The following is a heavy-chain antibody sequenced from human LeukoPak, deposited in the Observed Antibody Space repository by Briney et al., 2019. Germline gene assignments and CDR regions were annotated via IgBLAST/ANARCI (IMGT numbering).Heavy chain of an antibody. V-gene: IGHV1-18*01. CDR1: GYTFTSYD. J-gene: IGHJ4*02. CDR2: ISAYNGNT. CDR3: ARVPRGGCSGGSCYDY. D-gene: IGHD2-15*01. Sequence: ASVKVSCKASGYTFTSYDINWVRQATGQGLEWMGWISAYNGNTNYAQKLQGRVTMTTDTSTSTAYMELRSLRSDDTAVYYCARVPRGGCSGGSCYDYWGQGTLVTVSS.